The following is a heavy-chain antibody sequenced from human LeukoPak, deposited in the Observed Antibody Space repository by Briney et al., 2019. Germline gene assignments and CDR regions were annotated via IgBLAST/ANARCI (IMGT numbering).Heavy chain of an antibody. D-gene: IGHD3-16*02. V-gene: IGHV3-53*01. Sequence: GGSLRLSCAASGLSVSSSYMSWVRQAPGQGLEWVSVTHSGGNTYYGDSVKGRFFISRDSSENTLYLQMDSLTAEDTAVYYCARDRPFGGVIDGMDVWGQGTTVTVSS. CDR2: THSGGNT. CDR1: GLSVSSSY. J-gene: IGHJ6*02. CDR3: ARDRPFGGVIDGMDV.